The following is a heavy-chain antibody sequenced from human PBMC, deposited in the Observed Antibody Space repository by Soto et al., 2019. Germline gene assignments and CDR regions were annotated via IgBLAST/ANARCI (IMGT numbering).Heavy chain of an antibody. V-gene: IGHV1-18*01. Sequence: QVQLVQSGAEVKKNGASVKVSCQSSGYDFTNYGITWVRQAPGQGLDWLGWIRVYNGDTKYAQKFQGRVTLTTDTSTTTAYMELRSLRAYDTAVYDCARGDRSPNYWGQGTLVTVSS. D-gene: IGHD1-26*01. CDR3: ARGDRSPNY. CDR2: IRVYNGDT. J-gene: IGHJ4*02. CDR1: GYDFTNYG.